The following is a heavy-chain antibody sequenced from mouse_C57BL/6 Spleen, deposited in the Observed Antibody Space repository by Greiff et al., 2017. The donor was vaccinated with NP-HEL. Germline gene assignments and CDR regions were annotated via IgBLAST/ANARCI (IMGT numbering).Heavy chain of an antibody. CDR2: ISSGGSYT. V-gene: IGHV5-6*01. D-gene: IGHD1-1*01. CDR1: GFTFSSYG. J-gene: IGHJ1*03. CDR3: ARGDYGSSSYWYFDV. Sequence: EVQLVESGGDLVKPGGSLKLSCAASGFTFSSYGMSWVRQTPDKRLEWVATISSGGSYTYYPDSVKGRFTISRDNAKNTLYLQMSSLKSEDTAMYYCARGDYGSSSYWYFDVWGTGTTVTVSS.